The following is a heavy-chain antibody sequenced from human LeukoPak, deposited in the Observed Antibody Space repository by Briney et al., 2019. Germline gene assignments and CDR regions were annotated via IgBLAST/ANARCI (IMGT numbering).Heavy chain of an antibody. CDR2: INHSGST. J-gene: IGHJ4*02. D-gene: IGHD3-10*01. CDR3: ARDGLWFGELLYTKPLDY. V-gene: IGHV4-34*01. CDR1: GGSFSGYY. Sequence: SETLSLTCAVYGGSFSGYYWSWIRQPPGKGLEWIGEINHSGSTNYNPSLKSRVTISVDTSKNQFSLKLSSVTAADTAAYYCARDGLWFGELLYTKPLDYWGQGTLVTVSS.